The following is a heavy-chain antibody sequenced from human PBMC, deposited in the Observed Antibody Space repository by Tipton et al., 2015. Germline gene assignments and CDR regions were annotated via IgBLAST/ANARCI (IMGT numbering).Heavy chain of an antibody. CDR3: ARTYDFTAYSPVGC. J-gene: IGHJ4*02. CDR2: VHYSGGT. Sequence: LRLSCTVSGGSISSSSYYWGWIRQPPGKGLEWIGSVHYSGGTYYNPSLKSRVTISVDTSKNQFSLSLTSVTAADTAVYYCARTYDFTAYSPVGCWGQGTLVTVSS. V-gene: IGHV4-39*01. CDR1: GGSISSSSYY. D-gene: IGHD3-3*01.